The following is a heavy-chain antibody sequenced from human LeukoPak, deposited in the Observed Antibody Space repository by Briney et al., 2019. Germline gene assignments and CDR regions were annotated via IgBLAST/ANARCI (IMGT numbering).Heavy chain of an antibody. D-gene: IGHD6-19*01. V-gene: IGHV4-59*01. CDR3: ATLLSSGWYVGY. CDR1: GGSISSYY. J-gene: IGHJ4*02. Sequence: SETLSLTCTVSGGSISSYYWTWIRKPPGKGLEWIGYIYYSGTTNYSPSLKSRVTISVDTSKNQFSLKLTSVTAADTAVYYCATLLSSGWYVGYWGQGTLVTVSS. CDR2: IYYSGTT.